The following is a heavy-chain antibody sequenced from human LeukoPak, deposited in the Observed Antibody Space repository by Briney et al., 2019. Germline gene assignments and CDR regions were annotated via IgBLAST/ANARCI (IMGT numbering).Heavy chain of an antibody. D-gene: IGHD2-2*01. V-gene: IGHV1-46*01. J-gene: IGHJ6*02. CDR2: INPSGGST. Sequence: ASVKVSCKASGYTFTGYYIHWVRQAPGQGLEWMGIINPSGGSTSYAQKFQGRVTMTRDTSTSTVYMELSSLRSEDTAVYYCAREMRYQLLHGSGGMDVWGQGTTVTVSS. CDR3: AREMRYQLLHGSGGMDV. CDR1: GYTFTGYY.